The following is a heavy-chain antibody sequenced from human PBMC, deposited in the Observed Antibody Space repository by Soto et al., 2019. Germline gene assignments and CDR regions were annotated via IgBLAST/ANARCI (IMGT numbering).Heavy chain of an antibody. J-gene: IGHJ4*02. CDR1: GGSISSYY. CDR3: ARGHYDFWSGYFATIDY. D-gene: IGHD3-3*01. CDR2: MHNSGST. Sequence: SETLSLTCTVSGGSISSYYWSWIRQPPGKGLEWIGYMHNSGSTKYNPSLKSRVTISADTSKNQFSLKMSSVTAADSAVYYCARGHYDFWSGYFATIDYWGQGTLVTVSS. V-gene: IGHV4-59*08.